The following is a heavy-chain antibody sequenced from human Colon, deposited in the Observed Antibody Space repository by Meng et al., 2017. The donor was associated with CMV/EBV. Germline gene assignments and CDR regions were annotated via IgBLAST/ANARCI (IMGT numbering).Heavy chain of an antibody. Sequence: QVQLQQSGPGLVKPSATLSLPCSVSGGSISGYYWNWIRQPAGKGLEWIGRMHTSGTTNYNPSLKSRVTVSLDTSKNQVSLKLTSVTAADTAVYYCARDPEDGWAYFDYWGQGALVTVSS. CDR2: MHTSGTT. CDR1: GGSISGYY. CDR3: ARDPEDGWAYFDY. D-gene: IGHD5-24*01. J-gene: IGHJ4*02. V-gene: IGHV4-4*07.